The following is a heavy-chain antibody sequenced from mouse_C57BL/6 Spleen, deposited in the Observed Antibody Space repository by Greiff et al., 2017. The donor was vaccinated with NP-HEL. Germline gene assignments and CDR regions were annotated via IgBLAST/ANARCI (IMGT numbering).Heavy chain of an antibody. CDR3: ARSDYDYVMDY. CDR1: GYTFTSYW. V-gene: IGHV1-64*01. D-gene: IGHD2-4*01. Sequence: VQLQQPGAELVKPGASVKLSCKASGYTFTSYWMHWVKQRPGQGLEWIGMIHPNSGSTNYNEKFKSKATLTVDKSSSTAYMQLSSLTSEDSAVYYCARSDYDYVMDYWGQGTSVTVSS. J-gene: IGHJ4*01. CDR2: IHPNSGST.